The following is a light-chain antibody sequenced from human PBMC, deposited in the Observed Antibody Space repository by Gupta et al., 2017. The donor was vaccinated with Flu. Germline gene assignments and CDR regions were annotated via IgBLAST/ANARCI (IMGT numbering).Light chain of an antibody. V-gene: IGKV2-28*01. Sequence: DVVLTKSPLSLAVAPGEPASISCESSPTFMHASGNSYLSWYLQRPGQSPQLLMYLASSRASGVPDRFIGSGSGSEFTLKISRVEADDVGFYFCLQTHHTPYSFGPGTKLEIK. CDR2: LAS. CDR1: PTFMHASGNSY. J-gene: IGKJ2*03. CDR3: LQTHHTPYS.